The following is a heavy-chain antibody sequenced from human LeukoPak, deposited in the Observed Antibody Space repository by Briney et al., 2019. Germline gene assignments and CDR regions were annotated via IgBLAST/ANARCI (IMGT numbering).Heavy chain of an antibody. Sequence: PGESLRLSCAASGFTFSSYWMHWVRQAPGKGLVWVSRLDTDGSTTAYADSVKGRFTISRDNAKNTLYLQMNSLRAEDTAIYYCTRGGTTFDYWGQGTLVTVSS. CDR2: LDTDGSTT. V-gene: IGHV3-74*01. J-gene: IGHJ4*02. CDR3: TRGGTTFDY. D-gene: IGHD1-1*01. CDR1: GFTFSSYW.